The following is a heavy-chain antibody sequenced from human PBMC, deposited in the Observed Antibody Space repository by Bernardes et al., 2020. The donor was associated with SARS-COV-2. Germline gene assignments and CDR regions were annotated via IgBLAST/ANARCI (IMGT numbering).Heavy chain of an antibody. CDR3: AKPVQGLVGFDY. CDR2: IVGIVSPT. V-gene: IGHV3-23*01. CDR1: GFSFTIYA. J-gene: IGHJ4*02. Sequence: GGSLTLSCPPSGFSFTIYAITWVRPAPGKGLEWVSGIVGIVSPTHYADSVRGRFTISKDTSKNTLILQMNSLRAKNTAVYYCAKPVQGLVGFDYWGPGTLVTVSS. D-gene: IGHD6-19*01.